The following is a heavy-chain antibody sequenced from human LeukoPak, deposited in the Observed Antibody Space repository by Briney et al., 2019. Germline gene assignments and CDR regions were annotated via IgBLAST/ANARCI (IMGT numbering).Heavy chain of an antibody. J-gene: IGHJ4*02. D-gene: IGHD4-17*01. CDR2: ISWNSGSI. Sequence: GGSLRLSCAASGFTFDDYAMHWVRQAPGKGLEWVSGISWNSGSIGYADSVKGRFTISRGNAKNSLYLQMNSLRAEDTALYYCAKADYGDYVDYWGQGTLVTVSS. V-gene: IGHV3-9*01. CDR1: GFTFDDYA. CDR3: AKADYGDYVDY.